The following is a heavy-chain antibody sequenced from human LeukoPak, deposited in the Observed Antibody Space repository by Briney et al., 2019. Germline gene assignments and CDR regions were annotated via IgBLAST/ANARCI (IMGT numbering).Heavy chain of an antibody. V-gene: IGHV4-59*01. CDR3: ARDLGGVGGFDY. D-gene: IGHD3-10*01. CDR2: IYYSGST. J-gene: IGHJ4*02. CDR1: RGAISSYY. Sequence: FETLSLTCTVSRGAISSYYWRWIRPPPAKGLEWIGYIYYSGSTNYNPFLKSRVTISVDTSKNQFSLKLSSVTAADTAVYYCARDLGGVGGFDYWGQGTLVTVSS.